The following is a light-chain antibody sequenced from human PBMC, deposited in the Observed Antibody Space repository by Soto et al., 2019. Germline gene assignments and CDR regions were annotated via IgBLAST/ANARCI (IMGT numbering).Light chain of an antibody. Sequence: QSVLTQPPSVSGAPGQRVTISCTGSSSNIGAGYDVHWYQQLPGTAPKLLIDGNSNRPSGVPDRFSGSKSGPSASLAITGLQAEDEADYYCQSYDSSRSGSGVFGTGTKLTVL. CDR2: GNS. CDR1: SSNIGAGYD. V-gene: IGLV1-40*01. CDR3: QSYDSSRSGSGV. J-gene: IGLJ1*01.